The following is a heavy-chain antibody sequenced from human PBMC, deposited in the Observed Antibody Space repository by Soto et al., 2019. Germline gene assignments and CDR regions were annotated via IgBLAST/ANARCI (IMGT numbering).Heavy chain of an antibody. V-gene: IGHV1-18*04. Sequence: ASVKVSCKASGYTFTSYGISWVRQAPGQGLEWMGWISAYNGNTNYAQKLQGRVTMTTDTSTSTAYMELRSLRSDDTAVYYCAKGLYCTNGVCYQAIDYWGQGTLVTVSS. CDR1: GYTFTSYG. J-gene: IGHJ4*02. CDR2: ISAYNGNT. D-gene: IGHD2-8*01. CDR3: AKGLYCTNGVCYQAIDY.